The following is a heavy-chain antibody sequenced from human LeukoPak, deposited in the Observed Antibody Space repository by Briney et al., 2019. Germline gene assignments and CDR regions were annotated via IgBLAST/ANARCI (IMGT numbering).Heavy chain of an antibody. J-gene: IGHJ5*02. D-gene: IGHD6-13*01. CDR3: ARDEGLDLAEAGPKGWFDP. V-gene: IGHV3-7*01. Sequence: PGGSLRLSCAASGFTFSSYWMSWVRQAPGKGLEWVANIKQDGSEKYYVDSVKGRFTISRDNAKNSLYLQMNSLRAEDTAVYYCARDEGLDLAEAGPKGWFDPWGQGTLVTVSS. CDR1: GFTFSSYW. CDR2: IKQDGSEK.